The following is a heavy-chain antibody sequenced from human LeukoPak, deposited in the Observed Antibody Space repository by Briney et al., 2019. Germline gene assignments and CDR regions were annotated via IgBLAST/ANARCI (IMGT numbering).Heavy chain of an antibody. Sequence: GGSLRLSCAASGFTFSSYSMNWVRQAPGKGLEWVSYISASSSTIYYADSVKGRFTISRDNAKNSLYLQMNSLRAENTAVYYCARDGIHSGAFDIWGQGTMVTVSS. CDR1: GFTFSSYS. CDR2: ISASSSTI. D-gene: IGHD5-18*01. V-gene: IGHV3-48*01. J-gene: IGHJ3*02. CDR3: ARDGIHSGAFDI.